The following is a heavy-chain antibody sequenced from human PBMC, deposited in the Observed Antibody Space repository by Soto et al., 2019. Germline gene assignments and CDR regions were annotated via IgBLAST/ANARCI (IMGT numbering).Heavy chain of an antibody. CDR1: GGFVNSDTHS. CDR3: ARFVRSCSATTCSTRADV. CDR2: IYSGGST. D-gene: IGHD2-2*01. Sequence: SETLSLTCTVSGGFVNSDTHSWSWIRQTPGKRLEWIGFIYSGGSTKNPSLRSRVTMSVDTSKNQFSLKLRSVIAADTAVYHCARFVRSCSATTCSTRADVWGQGITVTVSS. V-gene: IGHV4-61*01. J-gene: IGHJ6*02.